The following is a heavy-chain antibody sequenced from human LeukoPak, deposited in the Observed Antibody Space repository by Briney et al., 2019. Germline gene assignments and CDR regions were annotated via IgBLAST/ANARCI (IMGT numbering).Heavy chain of an antibody. Sequence: PGGSLRLSCAASGFTFSSYSMNWVRQAPGKGLEWLSYISGTSSPTNYAESVKGRFTISRDNAENSLYLQMNSLRAEDTAVYYCARVGLTAAAGTYDYWGQGTLVTVSS. CDR3: ARVGLTAAAGTYDY. D-gene: IGHD6-13*01. J-gene: IGHJ4*02. CDR2: ISGTSSPT. V-gene: IGHV3-48*04. CDR1: GFTFSSYS.